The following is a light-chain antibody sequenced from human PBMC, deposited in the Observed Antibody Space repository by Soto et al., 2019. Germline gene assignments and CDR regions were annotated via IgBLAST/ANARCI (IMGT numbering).Light chain of an antibody. J-gene: IGKJ5*01. CDR3: QQRSSWPPT. CDR1: QSVRSSY. Sequence: EIVLTQSPGTLSLSPGERATLSCRASQSVRSSYLAWYQQKPGQAPRLLIYGASNRATGVPARFSGSGSGTDFTLTISSLEPEDFAVYYCQQRSSWPPTFGQGTRLEIK. CDR2: GAS. V-gene: IGKV3-11*01.